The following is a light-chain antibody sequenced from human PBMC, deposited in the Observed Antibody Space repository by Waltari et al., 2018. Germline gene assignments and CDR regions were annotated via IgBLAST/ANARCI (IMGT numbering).Light chain of an antibody. J-gene: IGLJ3*02. CDR3: QTWDSGSHAWV. CDR1: RGHINHA. CDR2: LNSNGRH. V-gene: IGLV4-69*01. Sequence: QLVLTQSPSASASLGASVKLTCTLSRGHINHATPCPPTQPQKGPRYLMKLNSNGRHTKGDGIPDRFSGSSSGAERYLTISRVQSDDEADYYCQTWDSGSHAWVFGGGTKLTVL.